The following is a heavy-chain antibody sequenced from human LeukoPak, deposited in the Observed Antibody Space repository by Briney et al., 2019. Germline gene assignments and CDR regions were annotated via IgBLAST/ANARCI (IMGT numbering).Heavy chain of an antibody. Sequence: SETLSLTCTVSGGSISSYYWSWIRQPPGKGLEWIGSIYYSGSTYYNPSLKSRVTISVDTSKNQFSLNLSSVTAADTAVYYCARRRLLPRYFDYWGQGTLVTVSS. CDR3: ARRRLLPRYFDY. CDR1: GGSISSYY. D-gene: IGHD3-22*01. CDR2: IYYSGST. V-gene: IGHV4-59*05. J-gene: IGHJ4*02.